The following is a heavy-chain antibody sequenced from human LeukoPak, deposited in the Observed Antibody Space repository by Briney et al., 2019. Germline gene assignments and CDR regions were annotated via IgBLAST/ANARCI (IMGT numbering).Heavy chain of an antibody. CDR1: GFTVSNNY. Sequence: GGSLRLSCAASGFTVSNNYIAWVRQAPGKGLEWVSVIYSGGNTYYADSVKGRFTISRDDSKNTLYLQMNNLRAEDTAVYYCARDASNWPGGQGTLVTVSS. CDR3: ARDASNWP. V-gene: IGHV3-66*01. J-gene: IGHJ4*02. D-gene: IGHD6-13*01. CDR2: IYSGGNT.